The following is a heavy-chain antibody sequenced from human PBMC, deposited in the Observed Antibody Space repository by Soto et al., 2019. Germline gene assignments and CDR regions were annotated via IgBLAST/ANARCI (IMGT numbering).Heavy chain of an antibody. D-gene: IGHD2-15*01. Sequence: QLRESGPGLVKPSGTLSLTCFVSGASISRTYWWSWVRQTPGQRLEWFGQLYHTGTTSYNPSLKNLVTISLDKSNNRFTLRLTSMTAADTAVYYCATLPPRIVVVMTDLPPRGQGTLVTVSS. CDR1: GASISRTYW. CDR2: LYHTGTT. CDR3: ATLPPRIVVVMTDLPP. V-gene: IGHV4-4*02. J-gene: IGHJ5*02.